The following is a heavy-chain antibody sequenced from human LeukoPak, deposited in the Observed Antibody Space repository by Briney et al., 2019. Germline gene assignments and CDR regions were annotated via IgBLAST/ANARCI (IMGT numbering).Heavy chain of an antibody. J-gene: IGHJ6*02. CDR2: INPNSGGA. CDR1: GYTFTGYY. Sequence: ASVKVSCKASGYTFTGYYMHWVRQAPGRGLEWMGWINPNSGGANYAQKFQGRVTMTRDTSISTAYMELSRLRSDDTAVYYCARAGASGGELSLPYYYYGMDVWGQGTTVTVSS. V-gene: IGHV1-2*02. D-gene: IGHD3-16*01. CDR3: ARAGASGGELSLPYYYYGMDV.